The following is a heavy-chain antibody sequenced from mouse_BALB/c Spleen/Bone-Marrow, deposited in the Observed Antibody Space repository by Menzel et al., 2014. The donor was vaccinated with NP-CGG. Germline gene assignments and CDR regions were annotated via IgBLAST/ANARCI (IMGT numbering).Heavy chain of an antibody. CDR3: TIRYCAMDY. V-gene: IGHV1-4*01. CDR2: INPSSAYT. D-gene: IGHD1-1*01. J-gene: IGHJ4*01. Sequence: QVQLQQSGAELARPGASVKMSCQASGYTFTRYTMHWEKQRPGQGLEWIGYINPSSAYTNYNQKFKDKATLTADKSSSTAYMQRSSLTSEDSAVYYCTIRYCAMDYWGQGTSVTVAS. CDR1: GYTFTRYT.